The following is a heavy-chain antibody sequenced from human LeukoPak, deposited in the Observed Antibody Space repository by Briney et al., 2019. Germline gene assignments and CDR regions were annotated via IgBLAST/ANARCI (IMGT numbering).Heavy chain of an antibody. V-gene: IGHV3-74*01. CDR3: AKLGVEYCSGGSCYRPDAFDI. CDR1: GFTFSSYW. D-gene: IGHD2-15*01. Sequence: GGSLRLSCAASGFTFSSYWMHWVRQAPGKGLVWVSGMNSDGSRTSYADSVKGRFTISRDNAKNTLYLQMNSLRAEDTAVYYCAKLGVEYCSGGSCYRPDAFDIWGQGTMVTVSS. CDR2: MNSDGSRT. J-gene: IGHJ3*02.